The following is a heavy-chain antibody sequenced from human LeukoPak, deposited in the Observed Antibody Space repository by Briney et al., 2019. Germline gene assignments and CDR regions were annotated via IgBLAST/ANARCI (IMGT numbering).Heavy chain of an antibody. J-gene: IGHJ4*02. CDR1: GFTFSSSA. CDR2: ISGSGGST. CDR3: AKQREGRGGALDY. V-gene: IGHV3-23*01. D-gene: IGHD1-26*01. Sequence: PGGSLRLSCAASGFTFSSSAMSWVRQAPGKGLEWVSAISGSGGSTYYADSVKGRFTISRDNSKNTLYLQMNSLRAEDTAVYYCAKQREGRGGALDYWGQGTLVTVSS.